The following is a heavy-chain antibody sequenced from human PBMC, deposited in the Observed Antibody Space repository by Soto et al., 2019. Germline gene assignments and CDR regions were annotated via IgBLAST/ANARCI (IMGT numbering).Heavy chain of an antibody. V-gene: IGHV3-53*01. Sequence: GGSLRLSCAASGFTVSSNYMSWVRQAPGKGLEWVSVIYSGGSTYYADSVKGRFTISRDNSKNTLYLQMNSLRAEDTAVYYCARGTHSSGWPAQYYYYGMDVWGQGTTVTVSS. CDR2: IYSGGST. CDR3: ARGTHSSGWPAQYYYYGMDV. D-gene: IGHD6-19*01. J-gene: IGHJ6*02. CDR1: GFTVSSNY.